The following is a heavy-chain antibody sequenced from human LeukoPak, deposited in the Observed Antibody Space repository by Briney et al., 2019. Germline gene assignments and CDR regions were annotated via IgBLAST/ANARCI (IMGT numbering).Heavy chain of an antibody. J-gene: IGHJ4*02. CDR2: INPNSGGT. CDR1: GYTFTGYY. D-gene: IGHD6-6*01. Sequence: ASVKVSCKASGYTFTGYYMHWVRQAPGQGLEWMGWINPNSGGTNYAQKFQGRVTMTRDTSISTAYMELSRLRSDDTAVYYCARAYRGSGSSFRVFDYWGQGTLVTVSS. V-gene: IGHV1-2*02. CDR3: ARAYRGSGSSFRVFDY.